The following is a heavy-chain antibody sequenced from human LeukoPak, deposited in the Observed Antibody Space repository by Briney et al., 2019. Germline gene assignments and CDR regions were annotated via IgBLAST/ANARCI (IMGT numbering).Heavy chain of an antibody. CDR2: ISSSGSTI. D-gene: IGHD6-19*01. CDR3: AKEAIAVAYYYYYMDV. CDR1: GFTFSDYY. Sequence: GGSLRLSCAASGFTFSDYYMSWLRQAPGKGLEWVSYISSSGSTIYYADSVKGRFTISRDNSKNTLYLQMNSLRAEDTAVYYCAKEAIAVAYYYYYMDVWGKGTTVTISS. J-gene: IGHJ6*03. V-gene: IGHV3-11*04.